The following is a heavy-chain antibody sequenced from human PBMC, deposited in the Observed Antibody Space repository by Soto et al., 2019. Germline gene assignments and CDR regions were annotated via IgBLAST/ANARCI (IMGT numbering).Heavy chain of an antibody. Sequence: SETLSLTCAVSGDSISSNTRWTWVRQPPGKGLEWLWEIPHSANAHYNPSLNGRVTIPVDKSNNQFSLSLKSVSGEDTAVYYCERDAPFDNNWAFDFWGPGTLVTVSS. D-gene: IGHD1-1*01. CDR3: ERDAPFDNNWAFDF. CDR1: GDSISSNTR. CDR2: IPHSANA. V-gene: IGHV4-4*02. J-gene: IGHJ4*02.